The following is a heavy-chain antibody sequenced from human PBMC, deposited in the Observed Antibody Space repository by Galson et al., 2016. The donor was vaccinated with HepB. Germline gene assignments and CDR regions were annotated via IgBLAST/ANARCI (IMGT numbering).Heavy chain of an antibody. CDR1: GYKFTSYW. CDR3: ARQAAMVSGGDAFDV. Sequence: QSGAEVKKPGESLKISCKGSGYKFTSYWIAWVRQMPGKGLEWMGIIYPGDSDTRYSPSFQGQVTISADKSISTAYLQWTSLKASDTAMYYCARQAAMVSGGDAFDVWGQGTMVTVSS. V-gene: IGHV5-51*01. D-gene: IGHD5-18*01. CDR2: IYPGDSDT. J-gene: IGHJ3*01.